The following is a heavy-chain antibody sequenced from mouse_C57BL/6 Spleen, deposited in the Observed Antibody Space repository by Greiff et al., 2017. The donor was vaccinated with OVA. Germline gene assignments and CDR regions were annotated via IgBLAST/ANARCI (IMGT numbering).Heavy chain of an antibody. CDR3: AREYYYGSSYGWYFDV. D-gene: IGHD1-1*01. V-gene: IGHV3-6*01. CDR2: ISYDGSN. CDR1: GYSITSGYY. J-gene: IGHJ1*03. Sequence: EVKLQESGPGLVKPSQSLSLTCSVTGYSITSGYYWNWIRQFPGNKLEWMGYISYDGSNNYNPSLKNRISITRDTSKNQFFLKLNSVTTEDTATYYCAREYYYGSSYGWYFDVWGTGTTVTVSS.